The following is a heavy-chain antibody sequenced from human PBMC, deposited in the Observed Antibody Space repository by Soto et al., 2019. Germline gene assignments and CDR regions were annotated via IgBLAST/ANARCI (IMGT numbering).Heavy chain of an antibody. J-gene: IGHJ6*03. V-gene: IGHV4-39*01. Sequence: SETLSLTCTVSGGSISSSSYYWGWIRQPPGKGLEWIGSIYYSGSTYYNPSLKSRVTISVDTSKNQFSLKLSSVTAADTAVYYCARHPIRNYYYYMDVWGKGTTVTVSS. CDR1: GGSISSSSYY. D-gene: IGHD4-17*01. CDR3: ARHPIRNYYYYMDV. CDR2: IYYSGST.